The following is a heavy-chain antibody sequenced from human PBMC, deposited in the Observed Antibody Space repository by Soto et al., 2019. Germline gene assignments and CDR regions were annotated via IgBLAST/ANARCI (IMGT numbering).Heavy chain of an antibody. D-gene: IGHD2-2*01. CDR3: ATYGLNCSSTSCSHFDY. V-gene: IGHV1-69*02. CDR2: IIPILGIA. Sequence: GASVKVSCKASGGTFSSYTISWVRQAPGQGLEWMGRIIPILGIANYAQKFQGRVTITADKSTSTAYMELSSLRSEDTAVYYCATYGLNCSSTSCSHFDYWGQGTLVTVSS. CDR1: GGTFSSYT. J-gene: IGHJ4*02.